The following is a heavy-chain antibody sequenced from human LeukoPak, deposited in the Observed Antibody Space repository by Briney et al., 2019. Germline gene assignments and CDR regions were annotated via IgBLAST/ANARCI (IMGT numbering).Heavy chain of an antibody. D-gene: IGHD6-6*01. CDR1: GFTVSSNY. Sequence: GGSLRLSCAASGFTVSSNYMSWVRQAPGKGLEWVSVIYSGGSTYYADSVKGRFTISRDNSKNTLYLQMNSLRAEDTAVYYCAKRGSYSSSFTSTFDYWGQGILVTVSS. J-gene: IGHJ4*02. CDR3: AKRGSYSSSFTSTFDY. V-gene: IGHV3-66*01. CDR2: IYSGGST.